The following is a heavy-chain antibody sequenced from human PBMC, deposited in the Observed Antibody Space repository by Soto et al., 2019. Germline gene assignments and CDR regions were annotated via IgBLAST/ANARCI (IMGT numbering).Heavy chain of an antibody. J-gene: IGHJ4*02. CDR3: ARDTPPEGY. CDR2: ISSSGSTI. V-gene: IGHV3-48*01. Sequence: EVQLVESGGGLVQPGGSLRLSCAASGFTFSSYSMNWARQAPGKGLDWISYISSSGSTIYYADSVKGRFTISRDNAKSSLYLQMNSLRAEDTAVYYCARDTPPEGYWGQGTLVTVSS. CDR1: GFTFSSYS.